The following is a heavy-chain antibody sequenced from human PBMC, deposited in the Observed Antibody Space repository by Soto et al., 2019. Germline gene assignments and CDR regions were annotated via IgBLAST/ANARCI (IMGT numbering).Heavy chain of an antibody. D-gene: IGHD2-8*01. CDR1: GFTCDDYA. J-gene: IGHJ4*02. CDR2: ISWNSGSI. V-gene: IGHV3-9*01. CDR3: AKDLMMPYCTNGVCYNFDY. Sequence: PGGSLRLSCAASGFTCDDYAMHWVRQAPGKGLEWVSGISWNSGSIGYADSVKGRFTISRDNAKNSLYLQMNSLRAEDTALYYCAKDLMMPYCTNGVCYNFDYWGQGTLVTVSS.